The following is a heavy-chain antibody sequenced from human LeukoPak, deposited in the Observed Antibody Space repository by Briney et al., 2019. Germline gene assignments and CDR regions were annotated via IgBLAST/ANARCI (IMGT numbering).Heavy chain of an antibody. V-gene: IGHV3-21*01. CDR1: GFTFSSYS. Sequence: GGSLRLSCAASGFTFSSYSMNWVRQAPGKGLEWVSSISSSSSYIYYADSVKGRFTISRDNAKNSLYLQMNSLRVEDTAVYYCARVGDSSGYLIQYFDYWGQGISVTVSS. CDR3: ARVGDSSGYLIQYFDY. J-gene: IGHJ4*02. D-gene: IGHD3-22*01. CDR2: ISSSSSYI.